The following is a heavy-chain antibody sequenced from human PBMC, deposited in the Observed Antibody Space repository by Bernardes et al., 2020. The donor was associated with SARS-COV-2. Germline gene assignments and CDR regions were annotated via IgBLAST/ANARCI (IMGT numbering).Heavy chain of an antibody. CDR1: GFTFSGYY. V-gene: IGHV3-11*01. CDR2: ISRSGSTK. D-gene: IGHD6-13*01. CDR3: ASASTVIAADCNDHYGLDV. Sequence: GGSLCLSCAAYGFTFSGYYMGWIRQAPGRGLEWVSYISRSGSTKYYADSVKRRSTIARDNAKNSLYLPMNSLRAEDTAVDYCASASTVIAADCNDHYGLDVWGQGTTVTVSS. J-gene: IGHJ6*02.